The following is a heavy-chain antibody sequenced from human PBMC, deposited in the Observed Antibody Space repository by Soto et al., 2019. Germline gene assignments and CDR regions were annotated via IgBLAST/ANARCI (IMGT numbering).Heavy chain of an antibody. D-gene: IGHD2-2*01. V-gene: IGHV4-31*03. CDR3: ARGIVVVPAAPGGNWFDP. CDR2: IYYSGST. J-gene: IGHJ5*02. Sequence: QVQLQESGPGLVKPSQTLSLTCTVSGGSISSGGYYWSWIRQHPGKGLEWIGYIYYSGSTYYNPSLKSRVTISVDTSKNQFSLKLSSVTAADTAVYYCARGIVVVPAAPGGNWFDPWGQGTLVTVSS. CDR1: GGSISSGGYY.